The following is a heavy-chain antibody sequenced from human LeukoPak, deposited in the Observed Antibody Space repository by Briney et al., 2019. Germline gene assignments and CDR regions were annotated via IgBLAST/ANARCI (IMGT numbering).Heavy chain of an antibody. D-gene: IGHD3-9*01. J-gene: IGHJ4*02. CDR2: IYYSGST. CDR3: ARVTGYTIEDYFDY. V-gene: IGHV4-59*01. CDR1: GGSISSYY. Sequence: SETLSLTCTVSGGSISSYYWSWTRQSPGKGLEWIGYIYYSGSTNYNPSLKSRVTISVKTSKNQFSLKLRSVTAADTAVYYCARVTGYTIEDYFDYWGQGTLVTVSS.